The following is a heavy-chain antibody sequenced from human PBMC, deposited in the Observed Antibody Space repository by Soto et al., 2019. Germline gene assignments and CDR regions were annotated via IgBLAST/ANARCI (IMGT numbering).Heavy chain of an antibody. CDR3: ARENQITGTGFDP. D-gene: IGHD1-20*01. J-gene: IGHJ5*02. CDR2: ISYDGSNK. V-gene: IGHV3-30-3*01. CDR1: GFTFSSYA. Sequence: QVQLVESGGGVVQPGRSLRLSCAASGFTFSSYAMHWVRQAPGKGLEWVAVISYDGSNKYYADSVKGRFTISRDNSKNTLYLQMNSLRAEDTAVYYCARENQITGTGFDPWGQGTLVTVSS.